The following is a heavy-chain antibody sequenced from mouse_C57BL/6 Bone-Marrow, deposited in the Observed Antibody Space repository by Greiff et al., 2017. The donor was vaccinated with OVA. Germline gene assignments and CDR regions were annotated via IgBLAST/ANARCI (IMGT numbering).Heavy chain of an antibody. CDR2: ISYSGST. Sequence: EVQLQESGPGMVKPSQSLSLTCTVTGYSITSGYVWHWIRHLPGNKLEWLGYISYSGSTNYNPSLTSRISITHVTSKNHFFLKLNSVTTEDTATNYYACVAYWGQGTLVTVSA. J-gene: IGHJ3*01. V-gene: IGHV3-1*01. CDR3: ACVAY. CDR1: GYSITSGYV.